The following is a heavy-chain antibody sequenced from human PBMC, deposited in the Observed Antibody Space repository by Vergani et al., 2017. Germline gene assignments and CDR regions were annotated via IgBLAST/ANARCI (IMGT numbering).Heavy chain of an antibody. V-gene: IGHV4-30-4*01. J-gene: IGHJ3*02. CDR3: ARETCSSTSCLYLGVAFDI. D-gene: IGHD2-2*01. CDR2: IYYSGST. CDR1: GCSISSGHYY. Sequence: QVQLQESGPGLVKPSQTLSLTCTVSGCSISSGHYYWSWIRRPPGKGLEWIGHIYYSGSTYYKSSLKSRVTISVDTSNNQFSLKLSSVTAAATAVYYCARETCSSTSCLYLGVAFDIWGQGTMVTVSS.